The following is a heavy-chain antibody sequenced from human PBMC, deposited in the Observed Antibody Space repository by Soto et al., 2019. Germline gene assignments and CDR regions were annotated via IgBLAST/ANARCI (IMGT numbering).Heavy chain of an antibody. CDR1: GFTFSSYW. CDR3: ARISQGTYCRGGNCYSDY. D-gene: IGHD2-15*01. CDR2: INGDGIST. V-gene: IGHV3-74*01. J-gene: IGHJ4*02. Sequence: EVQLVESGGDLVQPGGSLRLSCAASGFTFSSYWMHWVRQDPEKGLVWVSRINGDGISTSYADSVKCRFTISRENAKDTLYLHMNSLGAEDTAVYYCARISQGTYCRGGNCYSDYWGQGTLVTVSS.